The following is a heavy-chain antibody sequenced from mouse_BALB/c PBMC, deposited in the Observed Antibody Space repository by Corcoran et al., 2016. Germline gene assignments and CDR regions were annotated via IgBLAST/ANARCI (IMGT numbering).Heavy chain of an antibody. CDR2: INTYTGEP. J-gene: IGHJ4*01. CDR3: AREPRAMDY. V-gene: IGHV9-3-1*01. CDR1: GYSFTNYG. Sequence: QIQLVQPGPELKKPGETVKISCKASGYSFTNYGMNRVKQAPGKGLKGMGWINTYTGEPTYADDFKGRFAFSFETSASTAYLQINNLKNEDTATYFCAREPRAMDYWGQGPSVTVSS.